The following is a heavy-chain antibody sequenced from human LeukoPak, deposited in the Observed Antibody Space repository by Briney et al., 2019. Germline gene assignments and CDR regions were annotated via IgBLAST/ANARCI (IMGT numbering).Heavy chain of an antibody. J-gene: IGHJ3*02. V-gene: IGHV3-21*01. Sequence: GGSLRLSCAGSGYSFGMHAMDWVRQAPGKGLEWVSSISSSSSYIYYADSVKGRFTISRDNAKNSLYLQMNSLRAEDTAVYYCARVMITFGGVIVHDAFDIWGQGTMVTVSS. CDR2: ISSSSSYI. CDR1: GYSFGMHA. CDR3: ARVMITFGGVIVHDAFDI. D-gene: IGHD3-16*02.